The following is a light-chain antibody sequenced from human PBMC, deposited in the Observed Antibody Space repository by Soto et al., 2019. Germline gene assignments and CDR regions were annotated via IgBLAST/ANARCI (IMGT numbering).Light chain of an antibody. V-gene: IGKV3-20*01. CDR3: QQYGSSPLGT. CDR1: QSVSGSY. J-gene: IGKJ5*01. Sequence: EIVLTQSPGTLSLSPGERATLSCRASQSVSGSYLAWYQQKPGQAPRLLIYGASSRATGIPDRFSGSGSGTDFTLTISRLEPEDFAVYYCQQYGSSPLGTFGQGTRLEIK. CDR2: GAS.